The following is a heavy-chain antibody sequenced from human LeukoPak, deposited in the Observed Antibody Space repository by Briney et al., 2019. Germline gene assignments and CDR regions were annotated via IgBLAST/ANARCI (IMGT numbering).Heavy chain of an antibody. V-gene: IGHV3-11*01. CDR2: ISSSGSTI. J-gene: IGHJ4*02. CDR3: ARETGTGIQLDFDY. Sequence: PGGSLRLSCAASGFTFSDYYMSWIRQAPGKGLEWVSYISSSGSTIYYADSVKGRFTISRDNAKISLYLQMNSLRAEDTAVYYCARETGTGIQLDFDYWGQGTLVTVSS. D-gene: IGHD5-18*01. CDR1: GFTFSDYY.